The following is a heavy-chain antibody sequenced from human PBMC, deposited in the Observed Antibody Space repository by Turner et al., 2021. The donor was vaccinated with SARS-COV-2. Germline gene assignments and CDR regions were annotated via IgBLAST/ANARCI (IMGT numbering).Heavy chain of an antibody. J-gene: IGHJ6*02. CDR3: SAGSAVACTPQFYSYYYGMDV. Sequence: QVQLVQSGAEVKKPGASVKVSCKVSGYTLTELSMHWVRQAPGKVLEWMGGFDPEDGETIYAQKFQGRVTMTEDTSTDTAYMELSSLRSEDTAVYYCSAGSAVACTPQFYSYYYGMDVWGQGTTVTVSS. CDR2: FDPEDGET. D-gene: IGHD6-19*01. V-gene: IGHV1-24*01. CDR1: GYTLTELS.